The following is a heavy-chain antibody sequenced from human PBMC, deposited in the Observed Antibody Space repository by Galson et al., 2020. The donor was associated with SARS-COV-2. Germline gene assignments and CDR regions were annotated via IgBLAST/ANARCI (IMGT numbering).Heavy chain of an antibody. Sequence: VAGASITSASFWDWIRQSPVNGLESVGPAHRTGPTYANPSPQSRRTITIDTSRNQFSLRLSPVTAADAAIYLCASDSYYCITGGFDYWYFDPWGRGTLVSVSS. V-gene: IGHV4-38-2*02. D-gene: IGHD2-8*02. CDR2: AHRTGPT. CDR3: ASDSYYCITGGFDYWYFDP. CDR1: GASITSASF. J-gene: IGHJ2*01.